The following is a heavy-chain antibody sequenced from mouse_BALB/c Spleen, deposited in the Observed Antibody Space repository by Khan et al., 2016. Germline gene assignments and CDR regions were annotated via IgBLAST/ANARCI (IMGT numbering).Heavy chain of an antibody. J-gene: IGHJ1*01. Sequence: QVQLQQPGAELVKPGASVKLSCKASGYTFTSYYMYWVKQRPGQGLEWIGGINPSNGGTNFNEKFKSKATLTVDKSSSTAYMQLSSLTSEDSAVYYCTRRGYYRYFDVRGAGTTVTVSS. CDR3: TRRGYYRYFDV. CDR1: GYTFTSYY. D-gene: IGHD2-2*01. V-gene: IGHV1S81*02. CDR2: INPSNGGT.